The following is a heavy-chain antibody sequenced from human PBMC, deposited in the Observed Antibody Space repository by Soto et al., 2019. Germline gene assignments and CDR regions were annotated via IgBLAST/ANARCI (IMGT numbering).Heavy chain of an antibody. D-gene: IGHD3-16*01. J-gene: IGHJ3*02. CDR3: ARDPAFGAFDI. V-gene: IGHV3-7*01. CDR2: INQDGSQD. Sequence: TGGSLRLSCASSRFTFSSSWMTLVRQAPGKGLEWVASINQDGSQDYYVDSVKGRFTISRDNARNSLYLQMDSLRAEDTAVFYCARDPAFGAFDIWGQGTMVTVS. CDR1: RFTFSSSW.